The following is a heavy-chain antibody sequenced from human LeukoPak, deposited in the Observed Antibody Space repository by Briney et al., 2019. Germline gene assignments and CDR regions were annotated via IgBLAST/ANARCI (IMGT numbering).Heavy chain of an antibody. J-gene: IGHJ4*02. V-gene: IGHV1-69*04. CDR2: IIPILGIA. CDR1: GGTFSSYG. Sequence: SVKVSCKASGGTFSSYGISWVRQAPGQGLEWMGRIIPILGIANYAQKFQGRVTITADKSTSTAYMELSSLRSGDTAVYYCARDPRHGDSVGYWSQGTLVTVSS. CDR3: ARDPRHGDSVGY. D-gene: IGHD4-17*01.